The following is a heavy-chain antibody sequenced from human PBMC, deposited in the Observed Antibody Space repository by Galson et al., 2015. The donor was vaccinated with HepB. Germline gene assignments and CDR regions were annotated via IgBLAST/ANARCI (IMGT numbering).Heavy chain of an antibody. CDR1: GYTFTSYY. D-gene: IGHD3-10*01. CDR3: AIGAVSEDYYFDY. V-gene: IGHV1-46*01. Sequence: SVKVSCKASGYTFTSYYMHWVRQAPGQGLEWMGIINPSGGSTSYAQKFQGRVTMTRDTSTSTVYMELSSLSSEDTAVYYCAIGAVSEDYYFDYWGQGTLVTVSS. CDR2: INPSGGST. J-gene: IGHJ4*02.